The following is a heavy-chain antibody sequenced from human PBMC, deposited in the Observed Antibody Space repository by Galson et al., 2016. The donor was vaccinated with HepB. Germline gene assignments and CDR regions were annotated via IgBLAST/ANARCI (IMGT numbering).Heavy chain of an antibody. CDR2: IKEDGSKT. V-gene: IGHV3-7*04. CDR3: TRDATDHWAY. CDR1: GFTFSTYW. J-gene: IGHJ4*02. Sequence: SLRLSCAASGFTFSTYWMTWVRQAPGKGLEWVANIKEDGSKTYYVDSVKGRFTIFRDNARNSLYLQMNSLRAEDTAVYYCTRDATDHWAYWGQGTLVTVSS. D-gene: IGHD7-27*01.